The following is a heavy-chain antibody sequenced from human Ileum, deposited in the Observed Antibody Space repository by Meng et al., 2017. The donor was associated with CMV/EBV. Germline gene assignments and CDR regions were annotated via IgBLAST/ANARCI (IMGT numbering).Heavy chain of an antibody. J-gene: IGHJ4*02. Sequence: SETLSLTCAVYGGSFSGYYWSWIRQPPGQGLEWIGQINHSGSASYNPSLRRRVTISEDTSKNQFSLRLTSVTAANTAIYYCARKYCGSSNCYPFDYWGQGKLVTVSS. CDR1: GGSFSGYY. V-gene: IGHV4-34*01. CDR2: INHSGSA. D-gene: IGHD2-2*01. CDR3: ARKYCGSSNCYPFDY.